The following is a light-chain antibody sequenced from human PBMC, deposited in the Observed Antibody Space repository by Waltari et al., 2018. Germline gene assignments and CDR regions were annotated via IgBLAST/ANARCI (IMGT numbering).Light chain of an antibody. V-gene: IGKV4-1*01. J-gene: IGKJ2*01. CDR3: QQYYSTPYT. Sequence: DIVMTQSPDSLAVSLGERATINCKSSQSVLYSPLNNNYLAWYQQKPGQPPKLLIYWAFARESGVPDRFSGGGSGTDFTLTIDSLQAEDVAVYYCQQYYSTPYTFGQGTKLEIK. CDR2: WAF. CDR1: QSVLYSPLNNNY.